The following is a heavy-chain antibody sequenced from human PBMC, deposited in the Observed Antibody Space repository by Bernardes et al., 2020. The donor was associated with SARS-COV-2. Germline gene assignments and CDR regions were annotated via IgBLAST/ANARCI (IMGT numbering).Heavy chain of an antibody. CDR1: GGSFSGYY. J-gene: IGHJ4*02. CDR2: INHSGST. V-gene: IGHV4-34*01. CDR3: ARGDTVTSFFWAVRSGGFDY. D-gene: IGHD4-17*01. Sequence: SETLSLTCAVYGGSFSGYYWSWIRQPPGKGLEWIGEINHSGSTNYNPSLKSRVTISVDTSKNQFSLKLSSVTAADTAVYYCARGDTVTSFFWAVRSGGFDYWGQGTLVTVSS.